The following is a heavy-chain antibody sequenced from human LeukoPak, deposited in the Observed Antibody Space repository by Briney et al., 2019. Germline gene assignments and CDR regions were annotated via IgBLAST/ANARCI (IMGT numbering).Heavy chain of an antibody. Sequence: GGSLRLSCAASGFTFSSYAMSWVRQAPGKGLEWVSAISGSGGSTNYADSVKGRFTISRDNSKNTLYLQMNSLRAEDTAVYYCAKRTSSSGYYFDNWGQGTLVTVSS. CDR1: GFTFSSYA. CDR3: AKRTSSSGYYFDN. J-gene: IGHJ4*02. D-gene: IGHD6-25*01. V-gene: IGHV3-23*01. CDR2: ISGSGGST.